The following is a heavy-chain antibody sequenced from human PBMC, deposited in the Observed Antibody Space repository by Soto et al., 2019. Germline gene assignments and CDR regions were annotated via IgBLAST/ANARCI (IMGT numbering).Heavy chain of an antibody. CDR1: GYTLTELS. D-gene: IGHD2-21*02. J-gene: IGHJ4*02. CDR2: FDPEDGET. V-gene: IGHV1-24*01. CDR3: ATEGAAASVTAIPADQN. Sequence: GASVKVSCKISGYTLTELSMHWVRQAPGKGLEWMGGFDPEDGETIYAQKVQGRVTMTEDTSTDTAYMELSSLRSEDTAVYYCATEGAAASVTAIPADQNWGQGTLVTVSS.